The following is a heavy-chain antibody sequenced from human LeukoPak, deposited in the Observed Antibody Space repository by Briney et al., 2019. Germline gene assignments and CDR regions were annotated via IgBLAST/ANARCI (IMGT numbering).Heavy chain of an antibody. CDR3: ARDLLYCSRTSCYELGWFDP. V-gene: IGHV4-39*07. D-gene: IGHD2-2*01. CDR2: IYYVGNT. CDR1: SGSITSNSYF. J-gene: IGHJ5*02. Sequence: SETLSLTCTVSSGSITSNSYFCGWIRQPPGKGLEWIGIIYYVGNTYYNPSLKSRVTISVDTSKNQFSLKLSSVTAADTAVYYCARDLLYCSRTSCYELGWFDPWGQGTLVTVSS.